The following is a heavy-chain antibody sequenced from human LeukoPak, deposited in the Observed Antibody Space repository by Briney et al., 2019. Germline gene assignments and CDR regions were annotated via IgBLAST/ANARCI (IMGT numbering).Heavy chain of an antibody. CDR3: ARPLGQDFWSGYSTPFPDY. D-gene: IGHD3-3*01. CDR2: IFPGDYNT. V-gene: IGHV5-51*01. CDR1: GYSFTTYW. J-gene: IGHJ4*02. Sequence: GEALKISCRTSGYSFTTYWIGWVRQMPGKGLGWVGIIFPGDYNTKYSPSFQGQVTFSADKTISTAYLQWSSLKASDTAIYHCARPLGQDFWSGYSTPFPDYWGQGTQVTVSS.